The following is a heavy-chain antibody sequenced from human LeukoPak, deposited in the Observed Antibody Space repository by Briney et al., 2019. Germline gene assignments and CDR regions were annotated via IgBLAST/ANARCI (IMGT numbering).Heavy chain of an antibody. CDR2: LYTSGTT. CDR1: GGSVSSSDYY. J-gene: IGHJ4*02. V-gene: IGHV4-61*02. Sequence: SETLSLTCTVSGGSVSSSDYYWSWIRQPAGKGLEWIGRLYTSGTTDYNPFLKSRLTLSRDTSKNQLSLKLSSVTAADTAVYYCARSTMVRGVAYFDYWGQGTLVTVSS. D-gene: IGHD3-10*01. CDR3: ARSTMVRGVAYFDY.